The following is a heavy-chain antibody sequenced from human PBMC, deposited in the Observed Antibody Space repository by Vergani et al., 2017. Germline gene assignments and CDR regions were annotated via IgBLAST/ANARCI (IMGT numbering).Heavy chain of an antibody. Sequence: QVQMQESGPGLVKTSETLSLTCSASGAPISYWCWSWLRQPAVKGLEWIGRLCPSGSTNYKPSLKSRVTMSIDTSKNQFSLKLTSVTAADTAVYYCATGAGPFDIWCQGTLVTVSS. J-gene: IGHJ4*02. CDR3: ATGAGPFDI. CDR1: GAPISYWC. V-gene: IGHV4-4*07. CDR2: LCPSGST. D-gene: IGHD7-27*01.